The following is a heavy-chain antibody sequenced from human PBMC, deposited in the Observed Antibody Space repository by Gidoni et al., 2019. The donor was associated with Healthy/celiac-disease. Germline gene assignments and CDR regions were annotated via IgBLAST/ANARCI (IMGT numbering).Heavy chain of an antibody. V-gene: IGHV4-4*02. CDR1: HGSISSSNW. D-gene: IGHD7-27*01. Sequence: QVQLQESGPGLVKPSGTLSITCAVSHGSISSSNWWSWVRQPPGKGLEWIGEIYHSGSTNYNPSLKSRVTISVDKSKNQFSLKLSSVTAADTAVYYCARDPELTGVLFHYGMDVWGQGTTVTVSS. J-gene: IGHJ6*02. CDR2: IYHSGST. CDR3: ARDPELTGVLFHYGMDV.